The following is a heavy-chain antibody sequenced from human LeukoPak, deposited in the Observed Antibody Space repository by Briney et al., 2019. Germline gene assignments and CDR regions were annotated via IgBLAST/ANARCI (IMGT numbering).Heavy chain of an antibody. CDR3: ARDRNYYYDSSGYFNWFDP. V-gene: IGHV4-59*01. CDR2: IYYSGST. D-gene: IGHD3-22*01. CDR1: GGSISSYY. Sequence: SETLSLTCTVSGGSISSYYWSWIRQPPGKGLEWIGYIYYSGSTNYNPSLKSRVTISVDTSKNQFSLKLSSVTTADTAVYYCARDRNYYYDSSGYFNWFDPWGQGTLVTVSS. J-gene: IGHJ5*02.